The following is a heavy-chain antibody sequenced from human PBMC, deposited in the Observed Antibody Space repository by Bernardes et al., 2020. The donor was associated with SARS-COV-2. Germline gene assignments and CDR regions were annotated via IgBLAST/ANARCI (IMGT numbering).Heavy chain of an antibody. CDR2: IGSGGGTI. CDR1: GFTFNNYN. D-gene: IGHD3-22*01. J-gene: IGHJ4*02. V-gene: IGHV3-48*01. Sequence: GGSLRLSCAASGFTFNNYNINWVRQAPGKGLEWVSSIGSGGGTIYYADSVKGRFTISRDNAKNSLYLQMNSLRAEDTAVYYCARDSPYESSGYILDYWGQGTLVTVSS. CDR3: ARDSPYESSGYILDY.